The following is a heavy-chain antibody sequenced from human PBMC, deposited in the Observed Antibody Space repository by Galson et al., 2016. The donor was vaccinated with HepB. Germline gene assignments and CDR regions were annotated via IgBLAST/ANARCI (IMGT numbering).Heavy chain of an antibody. J-gene: IGHJ1*01. V-gene: IGHV3-23*01. D-gene: IGHD2-15*01. Sequence: SLRLSCAASGFTFSSYAMSWVRQAPGKGLEWVSAISGSGGNSYYADFVKGRFTISRDNSKNTLYLQMSGLRADDTAVYYCAKTPKKGENGGLLNYWGQGILVTVAS. CDR2: ISGSGGNS. CDR1: GFTFSSYA. CDR3: AKTPKKGENGGLLNY.